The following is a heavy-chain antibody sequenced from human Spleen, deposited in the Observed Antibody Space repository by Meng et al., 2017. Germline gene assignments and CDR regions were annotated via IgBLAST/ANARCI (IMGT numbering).Heavy chain of an antibody. CDR3: ANDRITN. CDR2: VDYDGTNT. V-gene: IGHV3-74*01. Sequence: GGSLRLSCAASGFTVSHNYMSWVRQAPGKGLEWVSRVDYDGTNTNYADAVKGRFTISRDNARDTLYLQMNNLRVEDAALYFCANDRITNWGQGTLVTVSS. D-gene: IGHD1-1*01. CDR1: GFTVSHNY. J-gene: IGHJ1*01.